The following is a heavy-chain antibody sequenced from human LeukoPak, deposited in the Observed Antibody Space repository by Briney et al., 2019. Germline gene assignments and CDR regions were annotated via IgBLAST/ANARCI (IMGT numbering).Heavy chain of an antibody. D-gene: IGHD3-9*01. CDR1: GYTLTELS. Sequence: ASVKVSCKVSGYTLTELSMHWVRQAPGKGLEWMGGFDPEDGETIYAQKFQGRVTMTEDTSTDTAYMELSSLRSEDTAVYYCATPGRYYDILTGFDYWGQGTLVTVSP. V-gene: IGHV1-24*01. CDR3: ATPGRYYDILTGFDY. J-gene: IGHJ4*02. CDR2: FDPEDGET.